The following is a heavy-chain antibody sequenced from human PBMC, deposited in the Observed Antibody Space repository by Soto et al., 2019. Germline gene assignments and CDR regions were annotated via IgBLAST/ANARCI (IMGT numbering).Heavy chain of an antibody. CDR1: GYTFTGYY. D-gene: IGHD1-1*01. Sequence: WASVKVSCKASGYTFTGYYMHWVRQAPGQGLEWMGWINPNSGGTNYAQKFQGWVTMTRDTSISTAYMELSRLRSDDTAVYYCARGLNWSDLKENWFDPWGQGTLVTVSS. V-gene: IGHV1-2*04. CDR2: INPNSGGT. J-gene: IGHJ5*02. CDR3: ARGLNWSDLKENWFDP.